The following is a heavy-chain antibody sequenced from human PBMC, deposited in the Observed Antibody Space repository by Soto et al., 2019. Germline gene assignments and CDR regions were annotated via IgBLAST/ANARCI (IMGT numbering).Heavy chain of an antibody. CDR2: ISWNSGSI. D-gene: IGHD6-19*01. CDR3: AKTLSGYYYYYGMDV. CDR1: GFTFDDYA. Sequence: EVQLVESGGGLVQPGRSLRLSCAASGFTFDDYAMHWVRQVPGKGLEWVSGISWNSGSIGYADSVKGRFTISRDNAKNPLYLQMNSLRAEDTALYYCAKTLSGYYYYYGMDVWGQGTTVTVSS. V-gene: IGHV3-9*01. J-gene: IGHJ6*02.